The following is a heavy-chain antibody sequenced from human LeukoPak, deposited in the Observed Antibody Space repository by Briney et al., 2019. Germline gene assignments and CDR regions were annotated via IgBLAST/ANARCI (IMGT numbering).Heavy chain of an antibody. D-gene: IGHD4-17*01. Sequence: GGSLRLSCAVSGFTSSDYYMSWIRQAPGKGLECVSYISSDSSYTNYADSVRGRFTISRDNAKNSLYLQMNSLRAEDTAVYYCVRGGPYGDYDAYWGQGALVTVSS. CDR2: ISSDSSYT. CDR1: GFTSSDYY. J-gene: IGHJ4*02. V-gene: IGHV3-11*06. CDR3: VRGGPYGDYDAY.